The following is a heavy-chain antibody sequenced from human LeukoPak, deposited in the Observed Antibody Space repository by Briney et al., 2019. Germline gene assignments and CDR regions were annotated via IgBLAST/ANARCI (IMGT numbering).Heavy chain of an antibody. CDR1: GFTFDDYA. CDR2: ISWNRGSI. D-gene: IGHD3-22*01. V-gene: IGHV3-9*01. Sequence: GGSLRLSCAASGFTFDDYAKHWVRQAPGKGLEWISGISWNRGSIGYADSVKGRFTISRDNAKNSLYLQMNSLRAEDTALYYCAKGVYYDKKNYFDYWGQGTLVTVSS. CDR3: AKGVYYDKKNYFDY. J-gene: IGHJ4*02.